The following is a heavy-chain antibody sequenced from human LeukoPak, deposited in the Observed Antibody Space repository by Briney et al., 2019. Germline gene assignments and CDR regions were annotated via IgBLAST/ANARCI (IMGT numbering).Heavy chain of an antibody. Sequence: SETLSLTCAVYGGSFSGYYWSWIRQPPGKGLEWIGEINHSRSTNYNPSLKSRVTISVDTSKNQFSLKLSSVTAADTAVYYCARRRCSSTSCYAYRVVVNWFDPWGQGTLVTVSS. J-gene: IGHJ5*02. V-gene: IGHV4-34*01. CDR1: GGSFSGYY. D-gene: IGHD2-2*01. CDR2: INHSRST. CDR3: ARRRCSSTSCYAYRVVVNWFDP.